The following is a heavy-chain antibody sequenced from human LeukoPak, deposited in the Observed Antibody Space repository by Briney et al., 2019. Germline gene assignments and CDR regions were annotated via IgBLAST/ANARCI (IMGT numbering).Heavy chain of an antibody. Sequence: PRGSLRLSCAASGFTVSTNYMSWVRQAPGKGLEWVSVIYSGGRTYYADSVKGRFTISRDNSKNTLYLQMNSLRAEDTAVYYCARESNSGYYLSYWGQGTLVTVSS. V-gene: IGHV3-66*01. J-gene: IGHJ4*02. CDR2: IYSGGRT. CDR3: ARESNSGYYLSY. D-gene: IGHD3-22*01. CDR1: GFTVSTNY.